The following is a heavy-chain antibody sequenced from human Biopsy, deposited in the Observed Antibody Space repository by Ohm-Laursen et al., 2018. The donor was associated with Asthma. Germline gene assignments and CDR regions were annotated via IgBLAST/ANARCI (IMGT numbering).Heavy chain of an antibody. Sequence: TLSLTCTGSYGSITSGGYYWTWIRQHPGKGLEWIGFIYYSGSTYYNPSLKSRVSISIDKSKNQFSLKLSSVTAADTAVYYCARAQDYYDSRGYYRSFDYWGQGTLVTVSS. CDR1: YGSITSGGYY. CDR3: ARAQDYYDSRGYYRSFDY. CDR2: IYYSGST. D-gene: IGHD3-22*01. V-gene: IGHV4-31*03. J-gene: IGHJ4*02.